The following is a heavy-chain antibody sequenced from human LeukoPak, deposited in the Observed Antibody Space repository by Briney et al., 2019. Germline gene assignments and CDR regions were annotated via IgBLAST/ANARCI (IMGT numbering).Heavy chain of an antibody. J-gene: IGHJ6*03. CDR3: AKDLSSYGIYYYYYYMDV. CDR2: ISGSGGST. CDR1: GFTFSSYA. V-gene: IGHV3-23*01. D-gene: IGHD5-18*01. Sequence: PGGSLRLSCAASGFTFSSYAMSWVRQAPGKGLEWVSAISGSGGSTYYADSVKGRFTISRDNSKNTLYLQMNSLRAEDTAVYYCAKDLSSYGIYYYYYYMDVWGKGTTVTISS.